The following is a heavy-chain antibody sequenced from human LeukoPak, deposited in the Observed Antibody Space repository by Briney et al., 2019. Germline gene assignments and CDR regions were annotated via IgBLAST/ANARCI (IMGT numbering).Heavy chain of an antibody. CDR1: GGSINSYY. Sequence: SETLSLTCSVTGGSINSYYWSWIRQPPGKGLEWIGYISHSGSTDSNPSLKSRVTVSLDTSKNQFSLKLTSVTAADTAVYYCAAMRYGRDYYYGMDVWGQGTTVTVSS. CDR2: ISHSGST. V-gene: IGHV4-59*01. J-gene: IGHJ6*02. CDR3: AAMRYGRDYYYGMDV. D-gene: IGHD1-14*01.